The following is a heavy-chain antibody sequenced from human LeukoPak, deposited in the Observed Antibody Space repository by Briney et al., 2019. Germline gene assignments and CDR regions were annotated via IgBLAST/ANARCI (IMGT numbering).Heavy chain of an antibody. D-gene: IGHD1-26*01. J-gene: IGHJ5*02. CDR1: DYIFTSYW. Sequence: GASLKISCKGSDYIFTSYWIGWVRQLPGKGLEWMGIIYPGDSDTRYSPSFQGQVTISADKSISTAYLQWRSLKASDTAMYYCARRGVGALFDPWGQGTLVTVSS. CDR3: ARRGVGALFDP. CDR2: IYPGDSDT. V-gene: IGHV5-51*01.